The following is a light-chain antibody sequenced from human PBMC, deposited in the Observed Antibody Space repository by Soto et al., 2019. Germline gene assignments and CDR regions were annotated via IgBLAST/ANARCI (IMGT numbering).Light chain of an antibody. CDR1: SCNVGGYNY. CDR3: SSYTSSSTPDV. CDR2: EVS. J-gene: IGLJ1*01. V-gene: IGLV2-14*01. Sequence: QSALTQPASVSGSPGQSVTISCTGTSCNVGGYNYVSWYQQHPGKAPKLMIYEVSNRPSGVSNRFSGSKSGNTASLTISGLEAEDAADYYCSSYTSSSTPDVFGTGTKLTVL.